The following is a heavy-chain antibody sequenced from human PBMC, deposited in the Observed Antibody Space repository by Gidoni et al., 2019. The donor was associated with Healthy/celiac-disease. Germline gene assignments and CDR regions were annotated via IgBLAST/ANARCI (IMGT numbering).Heavy chain of an antibody. Sequence: QVQLVQSGAEVKKPGSSVKVSCQASGGTFSGYAISWVRQAPGQGLEWMGGLIPICGTANYAQKFQGRVTITADESTSTAYMELSSLRSEDTAVYYCARSGRKYWSGGSCYSPCDYWGQGTLVTVSS. J-gene: IGHJ4*02. CDR1: GGTFSGYA. V-gene: IGHV1-69*01. D-gene: IGHD2-15*01. CDR3: ARSGRKYWSGGSCYSPCDY. CDR2: LIPICGTA.